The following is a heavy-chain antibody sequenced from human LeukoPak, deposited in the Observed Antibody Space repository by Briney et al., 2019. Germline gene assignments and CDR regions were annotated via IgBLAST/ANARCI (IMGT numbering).Heavy chain of an antibody. CDR2: MNPNSGNT. Sequence: GASVKVSCKASGYTFTSYEINWVRQATGQGLEWMGWMNPNSGNTGYAQKFQGRVTMTRNTSISTAYMELSSLRSEDTAVYYCAGGDILPGYYKQGYYYGMDVWGQGTTVTVSS. D-gene: IGHD3-9*01. V-gene: IGHV1-8*01. CDR3: AGGDILPGYYKQGYYYGMDV. J-gene: IGHJ6*02. CDR1: GYTFTSYE.